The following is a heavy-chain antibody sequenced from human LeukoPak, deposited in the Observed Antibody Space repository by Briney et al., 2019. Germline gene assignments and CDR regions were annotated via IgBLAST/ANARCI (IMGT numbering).Heavy chain of an antibody. J-gene: IGHJ6*02. CDR3: TRNTAMVENYYYGMDV. CDR2: IRSKAYGGTT. CDR1: GFTFGDYA. D-gene: IGHD5-18*01. V-gene: IGHV3-49*04. Sequence: GGSLRLSCTASGFTFGDYAMSWVRQAPGKGLEWVGFIRSKAYGGTTEYAASVKGTLTISRDHSKSIAYLQMDSLKTEDTAVYYCTRNTAMVENYYYGMDVWGQGTTVTVSS.